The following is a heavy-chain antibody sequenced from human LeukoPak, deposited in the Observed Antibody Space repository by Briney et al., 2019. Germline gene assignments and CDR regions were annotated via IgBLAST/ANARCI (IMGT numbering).Heavy chain of an antibody. CDR1: GGSISSFY. Sequence: SETLSLTCTVSGGSISSFYWSWIRHPPGKGLEWIGSIYHSGSTYYNPSLKSRVTISVDTSKNQFSLKLSSVTAADTAVYYCARDSGELDYWGQGTLVTVSS. D-gene: IGHD7-27*01. V-gene: IGHV4-38-2*02. J-gene: IGHJ4*02. CDR2: IYHSGST. CDR3: ARDSGELDY.